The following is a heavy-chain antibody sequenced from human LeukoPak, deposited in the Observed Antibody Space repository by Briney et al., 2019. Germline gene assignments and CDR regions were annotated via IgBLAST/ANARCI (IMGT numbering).Heavy chain of an antibody. Sequence: SSETLSLTCTVSAGSISSGDYYWSWIRQPAGKGLEWIGRIYSPGTNYNYNPSLKSRVTISIDTSKYQFSLKLTSVTAADTAVYYCARGIGTSYDSSRDAFDMWGQGTMVTVSS. J-gene: IGHJ3*02. D-gene: IGHD3-22*01. CDR3: ARGIGTSYDSSRDAFDM. CDR1: AGSISSGDYY. V-gene: IGHV4-61*02. CDR2: IYSPGTN.